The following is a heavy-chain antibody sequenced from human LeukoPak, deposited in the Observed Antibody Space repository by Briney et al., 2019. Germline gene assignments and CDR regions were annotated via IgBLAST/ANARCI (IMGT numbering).Heavy chain of an antibody. V-gene: IGHV4-59*01. CDR3: ARGINGYSYGPYYGMDV. J-gene: IGHJ6*02. CDR1: GGSISSYY. Sequence: SETLSLTCTVSGGSISSYYWSWIRQPPGKGLEGIGYIYYSGSTNYNPSLKSRVTISVDTSKNQFSLRLSSVPAADTAVYYCARGINGYSYGPYYGMDVWGQGTTVTVSS. D-gene: IGHD5-18*01. CDR2: IYYSGST.